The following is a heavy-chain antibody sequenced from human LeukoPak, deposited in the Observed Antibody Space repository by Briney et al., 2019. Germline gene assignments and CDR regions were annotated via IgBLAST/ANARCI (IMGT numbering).Heavy chain of an antibody. Sequence: ASVNVSCTVSGYTLTELSMHWVRQAPGKGLEWMGGFDPEDGETIYAQKFQGRVTMTEDTSTDTAYMELSSLRSEDTAVYYCATDLSFLGFPGYWGQGTLVTVSS. CDR2: FDPEDGET. V-gene: IGHV1-24*01. D-gene: IGHD2-21*01. J-gene: IGHJ4*02. CDR3: ATDLSFLGFPGY. CDR1: GYTLTELS.